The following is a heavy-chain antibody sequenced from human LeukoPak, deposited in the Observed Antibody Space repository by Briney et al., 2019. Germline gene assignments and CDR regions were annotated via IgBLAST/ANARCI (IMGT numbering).Heavy chain of an antibody. CDR3: ARALRGNSYLDY. Sequence: AAVNLTRNSSAYSFASYAIALRRHPPGQGQGLMGWINTNTGNPTYAQGFTGRFVFSLDTSVTTAYLQISSLKAEDTAVYYCARALRGNSYLDYWGQGTLVTVSS. CDR2: INTNTGNP. D-gene: IGHD4-23*01. V-gene: IGHV7-4-1*02. CDR1: AYSFASYA. J-gene: IGHJ4*02.